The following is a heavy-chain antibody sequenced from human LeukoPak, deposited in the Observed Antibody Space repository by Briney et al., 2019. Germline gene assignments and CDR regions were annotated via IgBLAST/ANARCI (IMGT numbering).Heavy chain of an antibody. V-gene: IGHV4-59*01. CDR1: GGSISSYY. Sequence: PSETLSLTCTVSGGSISSYYWSWIRQPPGKGLERIGYIYYSGSTYYNPSLKSRVTISVDTSKNQFSLKLSSVTAADTAVYYCARVAVDTFDYWGQGTLVTVSS. J-gene: IGHJ4*02. CDR2: IYYSGST. D-gene: IGHD6-19*01. CDR3: ARVAVDTFDY.